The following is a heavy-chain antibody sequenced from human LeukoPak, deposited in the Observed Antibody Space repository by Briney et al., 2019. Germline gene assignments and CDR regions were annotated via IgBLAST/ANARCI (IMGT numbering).Heavy chain of an antibody. CDR3: TTQGIMVVAVVDY. V-gene: IGHV3-15*01. CDR2: MRSKTDGGTT. J-gene: IGHJ4*02. D-gene: IGHD2-15*01. Sequence: GGSLRLSCAASGFTFRNAWMNWVRQGPGKGLEWVGRMRSKTDGGTTDYAAPVKGRFTISRDDSKNTLYLQMNSLKTEDTAVYYCTTQGIMVVAVVDYWGQGTLVTVSS. CDR1: GFTFRNAW.